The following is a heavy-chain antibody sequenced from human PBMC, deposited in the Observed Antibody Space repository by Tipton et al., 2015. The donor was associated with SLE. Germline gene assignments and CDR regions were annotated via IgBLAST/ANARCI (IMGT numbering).Heavy chain of an antibody. Sequence: TLSLTCIFSDGSISSGGYYWSWIRQYPGKGLEFIGYIYFTGNTYYNPSLKSRVTISVDTSKNQFSLMLSSVTAADTALYYCARDKDGGYSYGLNGLDVWGQGTTVIVSS. CDR3: ARDKDGGYSYGLNGLDV. D-gene: IGHD5-18*01. V-gene: IGHV4-31*03. CDR2: IYFTGNT. CDR1: DGSISSGGYY. J-gene: IGHJ6*02.